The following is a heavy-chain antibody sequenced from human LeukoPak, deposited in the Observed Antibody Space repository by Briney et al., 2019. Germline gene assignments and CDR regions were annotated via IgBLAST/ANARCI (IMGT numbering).Heavy chain of an antibody. Sequence: SETLSLTCAVYGGSFSGYYWSWIRQSPGKGLEWIGEINHSGSTNYNPSLKSRVTISVDTSKNQFSLKLSSVTAADTAVYYCARFRRPRWWFDPWGQGTLVTVSS. CDR1: GGSFSGYY. CDR2: INHSGST. D-gene: IGHD2-15*01. V-gene: IGHV4-34*01. J-gene: IGHJ5*02. CDR3: ARFRRPRWWFDP.